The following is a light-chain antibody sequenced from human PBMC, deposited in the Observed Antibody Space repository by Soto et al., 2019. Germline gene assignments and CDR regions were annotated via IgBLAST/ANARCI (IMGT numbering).Light chain of an antibody. J-gene: IGKJ4*01. V-gene: IGKV1-39*01. Sequence: DIQMTQSPSSLSASVGDRVTITCRASQSISSYLNWYQQKPGKAPKLLIYAASSLQSGVPSRFSGSGSGTEFTLTISSLQPEDFATYYCQQSYSTPGRTFGGGTKVEIK. CDR1: QSISSY. CDR3: QQSYSTPGRT. CDR2: AAS.